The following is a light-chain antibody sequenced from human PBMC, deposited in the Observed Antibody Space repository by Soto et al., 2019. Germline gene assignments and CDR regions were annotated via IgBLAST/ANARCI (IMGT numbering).Light chain of an antibody. CDR2: GVS. Sequence: QSALTQPASVSGSPGQSIAIPCTGSGRDVGAYNYVSWYQQHPGKAPKLIIYGVSHRPSGVSTRFSASRSAYTALLTISGLQAEDEADYYCSSYTSRHTWVFGGGTKLTVL. CDR1: GRDVGAYNY. CDR3: SSYTSRHTWV. J-gene: IGLJ2*01. V-gene: IGLV2-14*01.